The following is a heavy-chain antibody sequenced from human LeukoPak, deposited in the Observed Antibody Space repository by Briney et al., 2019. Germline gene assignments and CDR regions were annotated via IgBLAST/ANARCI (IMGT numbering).Heavy chain of an antibody. Sequence: GGSLSLSCTVSGDSFSSFDKGWGRNAPGQGMEWVSRSSSSDRATYYANSVSSRLPISRDNSKNTLYLQMNSLRAEDTAVYYGAKASPYYDNSGTPGELGAFDIWGQGTMVTVSS. J-gene: IGHJ3*02. CDR1: GDSFSSFD. CDR2: SSSSDRAT. CDR3: AKASPYYDNSGTPGELGAFDI. D-gene: IGHD3-22*01. V-gene: IGHV3-23*01.